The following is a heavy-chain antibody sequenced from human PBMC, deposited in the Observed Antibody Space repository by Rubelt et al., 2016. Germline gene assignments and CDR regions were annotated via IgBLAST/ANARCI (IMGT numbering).Heavy chain of an antibody. CDR3: ARGGHRKGFGVGIYYYYGMDV. J-gene: IGHJ6*02. D-gene: IGHD3-3*01. CDR2: INHSGST. Sequence: IGEINHSGSTNYNPSLKSRVTISVDTSKNQFSLKLSSVTAADTAVYYCARGGHRKGFGVGIYYYYGMDVWGQGTTVTVSS. V-gene: IGHV4-34*01.